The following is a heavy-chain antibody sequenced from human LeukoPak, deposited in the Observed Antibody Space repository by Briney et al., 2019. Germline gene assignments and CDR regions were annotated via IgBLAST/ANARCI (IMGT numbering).Heavy chain of an antibody. V-gene: IGHV1-8*01. D-gene: IGHD6-6*01. J-gene: IGHJ4*02. CDR2: MNPNSGNT. CDR3: ARTRIAARYFDY. CDR1: GYTFTSYD. Sequence: ASVKVSCKASGYTFTSYDINWVRQATGQGLEWMGWMNPNSGNTGYAQKFQGSVTMTRNTSISTAYMELSSLRSEDTAVYYCARTRIAARYFDYWGQGTLVTVSS.